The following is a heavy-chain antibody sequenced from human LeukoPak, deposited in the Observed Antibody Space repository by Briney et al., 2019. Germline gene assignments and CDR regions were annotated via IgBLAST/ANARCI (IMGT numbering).Heavy chain of an antibody. V-gene: IGHV3-30*04. J-gene: IGHJ6*02. CDR2: ISYDGSNK. Sequence: PGGSLRLSCAASGFTFSSYAMHWVRQAPGKGLEWVAVISYDGSNKYYADSVKGRFTISRDNSKNTLYLQMNSLRAEDTAVYYCARDFMVWSQGTTVTVSS. D-gene: IGHD3-16*01. CDR1: GFTFSSYA. CDR3: ARDFMV.